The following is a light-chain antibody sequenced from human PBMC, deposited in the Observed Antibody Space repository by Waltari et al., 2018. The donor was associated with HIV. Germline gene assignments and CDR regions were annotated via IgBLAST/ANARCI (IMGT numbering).Light chain of an antibody. J-gene: IGKJ4*01. V-gene: IGKV1-33*01. CDR1: QDISNY. Sequence: DIQMTQSPSSLSASIGDSVHITCQASQDISNYLNWYQQKPGKAPKLLIYDASNLETGVPSRFSGSASGTDFTFTISSLQPEDIATYYCQQYDNLALTFGGGTKVEIK. CDR2: DAS. CDR3: QQYDNLALT.